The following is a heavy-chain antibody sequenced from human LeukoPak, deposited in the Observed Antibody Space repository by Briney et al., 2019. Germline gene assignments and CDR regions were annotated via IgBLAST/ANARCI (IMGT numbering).Heavy chain of an antibody. CDR1: GFTFSSYA. CDR3: ARWDKSFYCSSTSCPDY. V-gene: IGHV3-23*01. J-gene: IGHJ4*02. Sequence: PGGSLRLSCAASGFTFSSYAMSWVRQAPGKGLEWVSAISGSGGSTYYADSVKGRFTISRDNAKNSLYLQMNSLRAEDTAVYYCARWDKSFYCSSTSCPDYWGQGTLVTVSS. D-gene: IGHD2-2*01. CDR2: ISGSGGST.